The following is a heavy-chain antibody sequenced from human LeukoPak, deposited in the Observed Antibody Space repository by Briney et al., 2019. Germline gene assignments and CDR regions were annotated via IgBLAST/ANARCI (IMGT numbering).Heavy chain of an antibody. Sequence: SSETLSLTCTVSGGSISSGNYYWSWIRQPAGKGLEWIGRIYTRGSTKYTPSLKSRVTMSVDTSKNQFSLKLSSVTAADTAVYYCARVSSGWYNWFDPWGQGTLVTVSS. J-gene: IGHJ5*02. V-gene: IGHV4-61*02. CDR1: GGSISSGNYY. CDR2: IYTRGST. CDR3: ARVSSGWYNWFDP. D-gene: IGHD6-19*01.